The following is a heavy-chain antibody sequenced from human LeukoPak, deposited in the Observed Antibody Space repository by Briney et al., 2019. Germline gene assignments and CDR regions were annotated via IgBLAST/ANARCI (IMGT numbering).Heavy chain of an antibody. CDR2: IYHSGST. CDR3: ARSPTKRVPEDY. D-gene: IGHD2-2*01. V-gene: IGHV4-38-2*02. CDR1: GYSISSGYY. Sequence: SETLSLTCTVSGYSISSGYYWGWIRQPPGKGLEWIGSIYHSGSTYYNPSLKSRVTISVDTSKNQFSLKLTSVTAADTAVYYCARSPTKRVPEDYWGQGTLVTVSS. J-gene: IGHJ4*02.